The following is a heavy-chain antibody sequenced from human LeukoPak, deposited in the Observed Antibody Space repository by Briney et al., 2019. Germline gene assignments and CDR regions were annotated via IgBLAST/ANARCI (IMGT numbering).Heavy chain of an antibody. D-gene: IGHD4-17*01. Sequence: GASVKVSCKASGGTFSSYAISWVRQAPGQGLEWMGGIIPIFGTANYAQKFQGRVTITADESTSTAYMGLSSLRSEDTAVYYCARDRAVKFTYGDYGRVYYYGMDVWGQGTTVTVSS. CDR3: ARDRAVKFTYGDYGRVYYYGMDV. CDR2: IIPIFGTA. V-gene: IGHV1-69*13. CDR1: GGTFSSYA. J-gene: IGHJ6*02.